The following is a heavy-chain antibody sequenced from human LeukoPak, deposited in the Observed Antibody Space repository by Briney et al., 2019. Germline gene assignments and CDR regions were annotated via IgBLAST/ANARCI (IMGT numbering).Heavy chain of an antibody. D-gene: IGHD4/OR15-4a*01. CDR3: ARGPRDYWDY. CDR2: INWSGGST. V-gene: IGHV3-20*04. J-gene: IGHJ4*02. CDR1: GFTFDDYG. Sequence: GGSLRLSCAASGFTFDDYGMSWVRQAPGKGLEWVSGINWSGGSTGYADSVKGRFTISRDNAKNSLYLQMNSLRAEDTAVYYCARGPRDYWDYWGQGTLVTVSS.